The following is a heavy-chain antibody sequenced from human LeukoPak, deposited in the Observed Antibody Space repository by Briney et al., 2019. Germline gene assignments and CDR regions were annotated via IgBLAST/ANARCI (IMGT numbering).Heavy chain of an antibody. J-gene: IGHJ4*02. CDR1: VGSINGYY. V-gene: IGHV4-4*07. CDR2: IYTSGST. D-gene: IGHD3-10*01. Sequence: SETLSLTCTDSVGSINGYYWSWIRQPAGKGLEWIGRIYTSGSTNYNPSLKSRVTISVDTSKNQFSLKLSSVTAADTAVYYCARGPHYFYGSGSYFDYWGQGTLVTVSS. CDR3: ARGPHYFYGSGSYFDY.